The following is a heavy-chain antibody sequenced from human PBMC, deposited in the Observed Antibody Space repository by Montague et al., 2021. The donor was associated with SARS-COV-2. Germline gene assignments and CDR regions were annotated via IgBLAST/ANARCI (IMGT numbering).Heavy chain of an antibody. J-gene: IGHJ4*02. CDR3: ARGGSHLGELSFDY. CDR1: GFPLSSNY. CDR2: IYGANT. Sequence: SRRLSCAGSGFPLSSNYMTWVRQTPGKRPQWVSVIYGANTYYADSVKGRFTISRDDSRNTLHLQMDSLRADDTAVYFCARGGSHLGELSFDYWGQGTLVTVSS. D-gene: IGHD3-16*02. V-gene: IGHV3-53*01.